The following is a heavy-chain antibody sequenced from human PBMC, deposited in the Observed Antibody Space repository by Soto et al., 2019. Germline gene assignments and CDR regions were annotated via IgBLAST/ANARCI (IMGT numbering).Heavy chain of an antibody. Sequence: EASVKVSCKTSGYTFTRYYIHWVRQAPGQGLEWMGIIDPSAGSTTFAQKFQGRVTMTRDTSTSTVYMEVSSLRSEDTAVYYCARPQPFCVSNYRLRNGMDVWCQGTTVTGSS. CDR2: IDPSAGST. J-gene: IGHJ6*02. CDR3: ARPQPFCVSNYRLRNGMDV. V-gene: IGHV1-46*01. D-gene: IGHD2-21*01. CDR1: GYTFTRYY.